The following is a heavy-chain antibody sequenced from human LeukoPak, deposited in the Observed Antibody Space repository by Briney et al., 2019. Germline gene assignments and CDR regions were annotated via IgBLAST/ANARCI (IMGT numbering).Heavy chain of an antibody. D-gene: IGHD6-6*01. V-gene: IGHV4-34*01. CDR1: GGSFSGYY. J-gene: IGHJ2*01. CDR2: INHSGST. CDR3: ARSRGAARRSGSWYFDL. Sequence: SETLSLTCAVYGGSFSGYYWSWIRQPPGKGLEWIGEINHSGSTNYNPSLKSRVTISVDTSKNQFSLKLSSVTAADTAVYYCARSRGAARRSGSWYFDLWGRGALVTVSS.